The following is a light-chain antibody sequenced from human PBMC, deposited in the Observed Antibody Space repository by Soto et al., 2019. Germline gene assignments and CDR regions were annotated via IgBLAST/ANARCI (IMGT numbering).Light chain of an antibody. CDR3: CSYTTSNTRQIV. CDR2: DVT. Sequence: QSVLPQPASVSGSPGQSITISCTGTSSDVGGYNYVSWYQQQPGKAPKFMIYDVTNRPSGVSNRFSGSKSGNTASLTISGLQAEDEADYYCCSYTTSNTRQIVFGTGTKVTAL. J-gene: IGLJ1*01. CDR1: SSDVGGYNY. V-gene: IGLV2-14*01.